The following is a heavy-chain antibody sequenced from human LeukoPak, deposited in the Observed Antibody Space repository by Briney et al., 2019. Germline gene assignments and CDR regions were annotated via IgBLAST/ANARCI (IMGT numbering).Heavy chain of an antibody. Sequence: PGGSLRLSCAASGFTFSSYGMNWVRQAPGKGLEWVSSISGNSIFTNYADSVKGRFAISRDNAKKSLYLQMNSLSLEDTAIYYCARGLQNSSPGYWGQGTLVTVSS. V-gene: IGHV3-21*01. D-gene: IGHD4-11*01. J-gene: IGHJ4*02. CDR3: ARGLQNSSPGY. CDR1: GFTFSSYG. CDR2: ISGNSIFT.